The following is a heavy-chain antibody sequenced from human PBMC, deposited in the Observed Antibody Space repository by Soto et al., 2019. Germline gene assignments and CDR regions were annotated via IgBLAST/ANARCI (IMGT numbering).Heavy chain of an antibody. CDR2: IYYSGST. CDR1: GGSISSGDYY. V-gene: IGHV4-30-4*01. D-gene: IGHD3-9*01. CDR3: ARGGGPKYYDILTDYITHYYYCCMDV. J-gene: IGHJ6*02. Sequence: SETLSLTCTVSGGSISSGDYYWSWIRQPPGKGLEWIGYIYYSGSTYYNPSLKSRVTISVDTSKNQFSLKLSSVTAADTAVYYCARGGGPKYYDILTDYITHYYYCCMDVWGQGTTVTVSS.